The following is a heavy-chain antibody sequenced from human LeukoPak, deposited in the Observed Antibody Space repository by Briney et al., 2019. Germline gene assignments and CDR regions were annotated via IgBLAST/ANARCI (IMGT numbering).Heavy chain of an antibody. CDR3: ARGTHIAARRGPLFDY. V-gene: IGHV4-39*07. J-gene: IGHJ4*02. D-gene: IGHD6-6*01. CDR1: GDSISSSSYY. CDR2: IYYSGST. Sequence: SETLSLTCTVSGDSISSSSYYWGWIRQPPGKGLEWIGSIYYSGSTYYNPSLKSRVTISVDTSKKQFSLKLSSVTAADTAVYYCARGTHIAARRGPLFDYWGQGTLVTVSS.